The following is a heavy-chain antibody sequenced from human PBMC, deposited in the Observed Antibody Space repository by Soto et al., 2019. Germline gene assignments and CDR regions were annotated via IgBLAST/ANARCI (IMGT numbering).Heavy chain of an antibody. J-gene: IGHJ4*02. CDR3: ARAIAIFAVVTPPDY. Sequence: ASVKVSCKASGYSFTSYGISWVRQAPGQGLEWMGWISAYNGNTKYAQKLQGRVTMTTDTSTSTAYMELNSLRAEDTAVYYCARAIAIFAVVTPPDYWGQGTLVTVSS. CDR2: ISAYNGNT. D-gene: IGHD3-3*01. CDR1: GYSFTSYG. V-gene: IGHV1-18*01.